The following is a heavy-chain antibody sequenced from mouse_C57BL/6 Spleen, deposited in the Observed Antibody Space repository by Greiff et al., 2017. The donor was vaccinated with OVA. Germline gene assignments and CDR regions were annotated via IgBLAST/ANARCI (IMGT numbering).Heavy chain of an antibody. V-gene: IGHV14-3*01. CDR1: GFNIKNTY. J-gene: IGHJ2*01. D-gene: IGHD4-1*01. CDR3: ARTALGRRYFDY. CDR2: IDTANGNN. Sequence: VQLQQSVAELVRPGASVKLSCTASGFNIKNTYMHWVKQRPEQGLEWIGRIDTANGNNKYDPKFQGKVTITADTSSNTAYLHLSNLKSEDTAIYYCARTALGRRYFDYWGQGTTLTVSS.